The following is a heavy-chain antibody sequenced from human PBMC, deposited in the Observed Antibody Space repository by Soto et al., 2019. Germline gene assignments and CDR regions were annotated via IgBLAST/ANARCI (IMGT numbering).Heavy chain of an antibody. Sequence: WGSLRLSCAASGFTFSSYAMSWVRQAPGKGLEYVSSISTNGGSTHYADSVKGRFTISRDNSKNTQYLQMSSLRADDTAVYYCVKGEYYYDSSGYYPFDYWGQGTLVT. V-gene: IGHV3-64D*06. J-gene: IGHJ4*02. D-gene: IGHD3-22*01. CDR1: GFTFSSYA. CDR2: ISTNGGST. CDR3: VKGEYYYDSSGYYPFDY.